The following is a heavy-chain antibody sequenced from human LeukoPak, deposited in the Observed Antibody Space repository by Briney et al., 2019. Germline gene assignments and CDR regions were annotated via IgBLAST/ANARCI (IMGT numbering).Heavy chain of an antibody. CDR1: GYTFTGYY. V-gene: IGHV1-2*02. J-gene: IGHJ4*02. CDR2: INLKSGVT. D-gene: IGHD3-10*01. Sequence: ASVKVSCKASGYTFTGYYMHWVRQAPGQGLEWMGWINLKSGVTNYARKFQGRVTMTRDTSISTAYMDVSSLRSDDTAVYYCARTGTYYSGMYYFDYWGQGTLVTVSS. CDR3: ARTGTYYSGMYYFDY.